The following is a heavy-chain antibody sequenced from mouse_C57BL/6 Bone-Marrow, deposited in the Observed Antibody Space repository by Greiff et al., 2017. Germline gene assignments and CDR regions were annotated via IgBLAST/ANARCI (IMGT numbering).Heavy chain of an antibody. V-gene: IGHV1-50*01. D-gene: IGHD2-4*01. CDR1: GYTFTSYW. J-gene: IGHJ3*01. CDR2: IDPSDSYT. Sequence: QVQLQQPGAELVKPGASVKLSCKASGYTFTSYWMQWVKQRPGQGLEWIGEIDPSDSYTNYNQKFKGKATLTVDTSSSTAYMQLSSLTSEDSAVYYFARGNYDYDRAWFAYWGQGTLVTVSA. CDR3: ARGNYDYDRAWFAY.